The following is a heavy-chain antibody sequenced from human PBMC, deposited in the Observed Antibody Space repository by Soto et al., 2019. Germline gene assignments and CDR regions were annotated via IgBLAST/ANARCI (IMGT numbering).Heavy chain of an antibody. D-gene: IGHD2-15*01. J-gene: IGHJ3*02. CDR3: VRLRDCSGGSCYSGAFDI. CDR2: IWYDGSNK. CDR1: GFTFSSYG. V-gene: IGHV3-33*01. Sequence: PGGSLRLSCAASGFTFSSYGMHWVRQAPGKGLERVAVIWYDGSNKYYADFVKGRFTISRDNSKNTLYLQMNSLRAENTAVYYCVRLRDCSGGSCYSGAFDIWGQGTMVTVSS.